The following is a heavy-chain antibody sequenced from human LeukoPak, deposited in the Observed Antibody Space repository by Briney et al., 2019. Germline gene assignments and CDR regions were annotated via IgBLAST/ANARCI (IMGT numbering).Heavy chain of an antibody. CDR2: IYYSGST. CDR1: GGSISSYY. J-gene: IGHJ3*02. Sequence: SETLSLTCTVSGGSISSYYWSWIRQPPGEGLEWIGYIYYSGSTNYNPSLKSRVTISVDTSKNQFSLKLSSVTAADTAVYYCARGRAPDAFDIWGQGTMVTVSS. V-gene: IGHV4-59*01. CDR3: ARGRAPDAFDI.